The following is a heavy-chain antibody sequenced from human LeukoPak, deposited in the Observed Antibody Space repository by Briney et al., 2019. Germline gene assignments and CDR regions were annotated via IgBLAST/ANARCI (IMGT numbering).Heavy chain of an antibody. CDR2: IRYDGSNK. CDR3: AKDYYRYCSGGSCYDHFDY. D-gene: IGHD2-15*01. CDR1: GFTFSSYG. J-gene: IGHJ4*02. Sequence: GGSLRLSCAASGFTFSSYGMHRVRQAPGKGLEWVAFIRYDGSNKYYADSVKGRFTISRDNSKNTLYLQMNSLRAEDTAVYYCAKDYYRYCSGGSCYDHFDYWGQGTLVTVSS. V-gene: IGHV3-30*02.